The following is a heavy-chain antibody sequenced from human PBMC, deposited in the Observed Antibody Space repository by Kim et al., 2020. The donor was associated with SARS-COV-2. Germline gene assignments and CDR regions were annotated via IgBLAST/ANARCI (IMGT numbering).Heavy chain of an antibody. V-gene: IGHV3-23*01. CDR3: ADPGAGTYNY. J-gene: IGHJ4*02. D-gene: IGHD3-10*01. CDR2: IGGSDGRT. Sequence: GGSLRLSCVASGFTFSRHAMSWVRQAPGKGLEWVSAIGGSDGRTYYADSVKGRFTISRDNSENTVYLQMSSLRAEDTAVYFCADPGAGTYNYWGQGTLVTVSS. CDR1: GFTFSRHA.